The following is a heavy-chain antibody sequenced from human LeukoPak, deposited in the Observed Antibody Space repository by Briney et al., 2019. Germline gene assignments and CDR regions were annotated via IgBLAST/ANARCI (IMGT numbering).Heavy chain of an antibody. D-gene: IGHD6-25*01. CDR1: GCTFTGYY. CDR2: INPNSGGT. Sequence: GASVTVSFKASGCTFTGYYMHWVRQAPGQGLEWMGWINPNSGGTNYAQKFQGRVTMTRDTSISTAYMELSRLRSDDTAVYYCALGGPSASDYYYNYGMDVWGQGTTVTVSS. CDR3: ALGGPSASDYYYNYGMDV. J-gene: IGHJ6*02. V-gene: IGHV1-2*02.